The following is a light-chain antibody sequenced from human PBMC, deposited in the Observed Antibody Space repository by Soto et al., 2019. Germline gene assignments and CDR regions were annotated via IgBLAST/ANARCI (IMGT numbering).Light chain of an antibody. CDR1: QSVSSN. Sequence: EIVMTQSPATLSVSPGERATLSCRASQSVSSNLAWYQQKPGQAPRLLIYGASTRATGIPVRFTGSGSGTEFTLTISSLQSEDFAMYYCQQYNNWPPYTFGQGTNLEIK. J-gene: IGKJ2*01. CDR3: QQYNNWPPYT. CDR2: GAS. V-gene: IGKV3-15*01.